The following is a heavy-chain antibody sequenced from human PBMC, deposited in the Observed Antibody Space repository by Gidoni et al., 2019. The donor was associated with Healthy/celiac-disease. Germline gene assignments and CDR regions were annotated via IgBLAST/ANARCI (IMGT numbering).Heavy chain of an antibody. V-gene: IGHV3-21*01. CDR2: ISSSRSYI. CDR3: ARGIASKGYCSGGSCYNYFDY. CDR1: GFPFSSYR. D-gene: IGHD2-15*01. J-gene: IGHJ4*02. Sequence: EVQLVESGGGMVKPGGSLRLSCAASGFPFSSYRMTCVRQAPGKGLGWVSSISSSRSYIYYADSVKGRLTISRDNAKNSLYLQMNSLRAEDTAVYYCARGIASKGYCSGGSCYNYFDYWGQGTLVTVSS.